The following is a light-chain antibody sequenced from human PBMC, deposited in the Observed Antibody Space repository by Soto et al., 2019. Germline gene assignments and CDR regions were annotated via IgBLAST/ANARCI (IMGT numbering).Light chain of an antibody. CDR2: AAS. Sequence: DIQMTQSPSSLSASVGDSVTITCRASQTISTYLNWYQQKVGKAPKLLIHAASSLQSGVPSRFSGSGPGTDFTLTISSREPEDFASYYCHQSYSPPQTCGQATKVEIK. CDR3: HQSYSPPQT. CDR1: QTISTY. V-gene: IGKV1-39*01. J-gene: IGKJ1*01.